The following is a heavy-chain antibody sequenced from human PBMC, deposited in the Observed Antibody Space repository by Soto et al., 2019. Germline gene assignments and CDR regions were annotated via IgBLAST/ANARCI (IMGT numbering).Heavy chain of an antibody. CDR3: ASNSYRHTFYAY. J-gene: IGHJ4*02. Sequence: SETLSLTCTVSGGSISSGDYYWSWIRQPPGKGLEWIGYIYYSGSTYYNPSLKSRVTISVDTSKNQFSLKLSSVTAADTAVYYCASNSYRHTFYAYWAQRTLVTVSS. V-gene: IGHV4-30-4*01. D-gene: IGHD5-18*01. CDR2: IYYSGST. CDR1: GGSISSGDYY.